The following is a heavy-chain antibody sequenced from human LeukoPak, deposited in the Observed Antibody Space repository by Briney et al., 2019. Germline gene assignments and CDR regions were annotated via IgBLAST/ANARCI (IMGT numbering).Heavy chain of an antibody. D-gene: IGHD4-17*01. CDR2: ISGSGGST. J-gene: IGHJ4*02. V-gene: IGHV3-23*01. CDR3: AKGRGTTVTAAANY. Sequence: GGSLRLSRAASGFTLSTYAMSWVRQPPAKGLDWVSAISGSGGSTYYADSVKGRFTISRDNSKNTLYLQMNSLRAEDTAVYYCAKGRGTTVTAAANYWGQGTLVTVSS. CDR1: GFTLSTYA.